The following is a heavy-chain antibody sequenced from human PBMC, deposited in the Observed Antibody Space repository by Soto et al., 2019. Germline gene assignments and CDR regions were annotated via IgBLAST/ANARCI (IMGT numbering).Heavy chain of an antibody. CDR2: VFPGDSDT. Sequence: PGEYLKISCKVTGYNFTNYWVAWVRQMPGKCLEWMGVVFPGDSDTRYNPSFQGQVTFSADQSTGTAFLHWTSLKAPDTAMYYCARYLPEYYYYYGMDVCGQGTAVTVSS. V-gene: IGHV5-51*01. J-gene: IGHJ6*02. CDR1: GYNFTNYW. CDR3: ARYLPEYYYYYGMDV.